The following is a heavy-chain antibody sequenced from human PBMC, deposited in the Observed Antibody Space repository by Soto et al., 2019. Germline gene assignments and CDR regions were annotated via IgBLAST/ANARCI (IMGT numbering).Heavy chain of an antibody. CDR1: GFTFSSYS. D-gene: IGHD5-12*01. CDR2: ISSSSSYK. J-gene: IGHJ3*02. V-gene: IGHV3-21*01. CDR3: ASDRYDHELVEAFDI. Sequence: GGSLRLSCAASGFTFSSYSMNWVRQAPGKGLEWVSSISSSSSYKYYADSVKGRFTISRDNAKNSLYLQMNSLRAEDTAVYYCASDRYDHELVEAFDIWGKGTMVTVSS.